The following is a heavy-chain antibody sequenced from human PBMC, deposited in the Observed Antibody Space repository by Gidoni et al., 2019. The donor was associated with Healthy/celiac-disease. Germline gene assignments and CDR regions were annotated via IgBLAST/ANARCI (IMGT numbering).Heavy chain of an antibody. CDR1: GFTFDDYA. J-gene: IGHJ4*02. Sequence: EVQLVESGEGLFQPGRSLRLSCAASGFTFDDYAMHWVRQAPGKGLEWVSGISWNSGSIGYADSVKGRFTISRDNAKNSLYLQMNSLRAEDTALYYCAKGGPQLLFDYFDYWGQGTLVTVSS. V-gene: IGHV3-9*01. CDR3: AKGGPQLLFDYFDY. D-gene: IGHD2-2*01. CDR2: ISWNSGSI.